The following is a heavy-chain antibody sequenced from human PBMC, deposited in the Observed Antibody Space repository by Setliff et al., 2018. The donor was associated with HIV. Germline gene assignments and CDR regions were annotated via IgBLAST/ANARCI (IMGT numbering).Heavy chain of an antibody. Sequence: SETLSLTCDVSGASFTAYYWTWIRQSPGKGLEWIGEINHGGRTNYNPSLRSRLSISLDTSKTHFSLRLSSVTAADTAMYYCAGPYYYGLGNITWGQGTQVTSPQ. D-gene: IGHD3-10*01. V-gene: IGHV4-34*01. CDR3: AGPYYYGLGNIT. J-gene: IGHJ4*02. CDR2: INHGGRT. CDR1: GASFTAYY.